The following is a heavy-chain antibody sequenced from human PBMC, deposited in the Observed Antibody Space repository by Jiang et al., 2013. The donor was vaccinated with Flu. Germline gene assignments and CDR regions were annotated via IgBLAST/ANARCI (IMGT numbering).Heavy chain of an antibody. D-gene: IGHD2-21*02. V-gene: IGHV5-51*03. J-gene: IGHJ4*02. CDR3: ARTVASYCGGDCYSESDY. Sequence: GAEVKKPGESLKISCKGSGYSFTNYLIAWVRQMPGKGLEWMGIIYPGDSDTRYSPSFQGQVTISADKSISTAYLQWSSLKASDTAMYYCARTVASYCGGDCYSESDYWGQGTLVTVSS. CDR1: GYSFTNYL. CDR2: IYPGDSDT.